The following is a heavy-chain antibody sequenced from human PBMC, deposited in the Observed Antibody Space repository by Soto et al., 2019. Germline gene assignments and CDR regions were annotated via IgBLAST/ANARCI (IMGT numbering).Heavy chain of an antibody. J-gene: IGHJ6*02. D-gene: IGHD4-17*01. CDR1: GYTFTSYG. V-gene: IGHV1-18*01. CDR2: ISAYNGNT. CDR3: ARAPKDYGYAYYYYGMDV. Sequence: ASVKVSCKASGYTFTSYGISWVRQAPGQGLEWMGWISAYNGNTNYAQKLQGRVTMTTDTSTSTAYMELRSLRSDDTAVYYCARAPKDYGYAYYYYGMDVWGQGTTVTVSS.